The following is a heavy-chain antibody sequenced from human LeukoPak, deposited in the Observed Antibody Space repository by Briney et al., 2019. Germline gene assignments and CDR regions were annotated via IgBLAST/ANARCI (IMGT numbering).Heavy chain of an antibody. CDR3: AKNGDRGAYCSGGSCYPYYYYNMDV. CDR1: GFTFDDYG. J-gene: IGHJ6*03. V-gene: IGHV3-23*01. CDR2: ISSTGGTA. D-gene: IGHD2-15*01. Sequence: TGGSLRLSCAASGFTFDDYGMSWVRQAPGKGLEWVSAISSTGGTAYYADSVKGRFTISRDNSKNTLYLQMNSLRAEDTAIYYCAKNGDRGAYCSGGSCYPYYYYNMDVWGKGTTVTISS.